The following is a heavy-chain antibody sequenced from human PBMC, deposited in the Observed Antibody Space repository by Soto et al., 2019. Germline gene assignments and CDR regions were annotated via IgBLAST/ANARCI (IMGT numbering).Heavy chain of an antibody. J-gene: IGHJ4*02. V-gene: IGHV3-30*18. CDR3: AKDLGGSSQNY. CDR1: GFTFSSYG. Sequence: QVQLVESGGGVVQPGRSLRLSCAASGFTFSSYGMHWVRQAPGKGLEWVAVISYDGSNKYYADSVKGRFTISRDNSKNTLYLQMNSLRAEDTAVYYCAKDLGGSSQNYWGQGTLVTVSS. D-gene: IGHD1-26*01. CDR2: ISYDGSNK.